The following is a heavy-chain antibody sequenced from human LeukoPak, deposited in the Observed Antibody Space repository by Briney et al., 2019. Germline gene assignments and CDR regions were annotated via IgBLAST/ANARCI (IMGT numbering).Heavy chain of an antibody. V-gene: IGHV1-18*01. D-gene: IGHD2-15*01. J-gene: IGHJ5*02. Sequence: ASVKVSCKASGYTFTSYGISWVRQAPGQGLEWMGWISAYNGNTNYAQKLQGRVTMTTDTSTSTAYMELRSLRSDDTAVYYCARVPYCSGGSCSGNWFDPWGQGTLVTVSS. CDR1: GYTFTSYG. CDR2: ISAYNGNT. CDR3: ARVPYCSGGSCSGNWFDP.